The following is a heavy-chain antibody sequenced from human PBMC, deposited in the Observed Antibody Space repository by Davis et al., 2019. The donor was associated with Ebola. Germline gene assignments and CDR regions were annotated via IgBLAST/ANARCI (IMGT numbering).Heavy chain of an antibody. Sequence: PSETLSLTCTVSGDSITGSSHYWAWIRQPPGKGLEWIGSVSYSGSPYYNPSLKSRVTLSLDTSKNQFSLRLSSVTAADTAIYFCARQDWIQIWPTPLYFDHWGQGAQVTVSS. J-gene: IGHJ4*02. CDR1: GDSITGSSHY. D-gene: IGHD5-18*01. CDR2: VSYSGSP. V-gene: IGHV4-39*01. CDR3: ARQDWIQIWPTPLYFDH.